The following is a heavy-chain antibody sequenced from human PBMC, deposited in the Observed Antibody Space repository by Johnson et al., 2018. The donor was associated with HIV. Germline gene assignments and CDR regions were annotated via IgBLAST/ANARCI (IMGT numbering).Heavy chain of an antibody. Sequence: VQLVESGGGLVQPGRSLRLSCAASGFTFDDYAMHWVRQAPGKGLEWVSAISDSGGGTYSADSVKGRFTISRDNYKNTLYLQMNSLRAEDTAVYYCAKEEVLAAAGTGEAFDIWGQGTMVTVSS. J-gene: IGHJ3*02. V-gene: IGHV3-23*04. D-gene: IGHD6-13*01. CDR2: ISDSGGGT. CDR3: AKEEVLAAAGTGEAFDI. CDR1: GFTFDDYA.